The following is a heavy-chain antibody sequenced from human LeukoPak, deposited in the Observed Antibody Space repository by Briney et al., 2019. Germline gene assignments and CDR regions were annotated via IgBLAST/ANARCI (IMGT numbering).Heavy chain of an antibody. V-gene: IGHV3-30-3*01. CDR3: ARDLRRYYGSGGYDYYYGMDV. CDR1: GFTFSSYA. Sequence: GGSLRLSCAASGFTFSSYAMHWVRQAPGKGLEWVAVISYDGSNKYYADSVKGRFTISRDNSKNTLYLQMNSLRAEDTAVYYCARDLRRYYGSGGYDYYYGMDVWGQGTTVTVSS. CDR2: ISYDGSNK. J-gene: IGHJ6*02. D-gene: IGHD3-10*01.